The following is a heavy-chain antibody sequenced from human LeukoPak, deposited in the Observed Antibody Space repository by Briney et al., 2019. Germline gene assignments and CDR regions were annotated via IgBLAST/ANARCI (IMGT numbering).Heavy chain of an antibody. CDR2: IYKSGST. CDR1: GGFISTCQ. CDR3: ARDGPQWLAAFDS. J-gene: IGHJ4*02. D-gene: IGHD6-19*01. Sequence: PSETQSLTCTASGGFISTCQWSGLRQPPGKGLEGIGNIYKSGSTNYNPSLKSRVTISIDRSEKQFSLRLSSVTAADTACYYLARDGPQWLAAFDSWGEGTLVTVSS. V-gene: IGHV4-59*01.